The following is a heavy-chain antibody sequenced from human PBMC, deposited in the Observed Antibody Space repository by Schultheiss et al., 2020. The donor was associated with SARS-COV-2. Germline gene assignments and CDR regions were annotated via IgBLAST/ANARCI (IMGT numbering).Heavy chain of an antibody. D-gene: IGHD5-24*01. CDR2: ISYDGSNK. V-gene: IGHV3-30*07. Sequence: GGSLRLSCAASGFTFSSYAMHWVRQAPGKGLEWVAVISYDGSNKYYADSVKGRFTISRDNSKNTLYLQMNSLRAEDTAVYYCARDSGMATTTLFDYWGQGTLGTVSS. J-gene: IGHJ4*02. CDR3: ARDSGMATTTLFDY. CDR1: GFTFSSYA.